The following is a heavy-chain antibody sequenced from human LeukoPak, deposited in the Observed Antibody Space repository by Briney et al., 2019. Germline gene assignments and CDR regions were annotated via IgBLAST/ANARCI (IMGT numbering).Heavy chain of an antibody. V-gene: IGHV4-39*07. CDR1: GDSIIGYY. CDR3: TKSDGYGLIRI. J-gene: IGHJ3*02. CDR2: IYYTGNT. Sequence: PSETLSLTCSVSGDSIIGYYWGWIRQPPGKGLEWIGNIYYTGNTYYNSSLKSRVTISLDTSRNQFSLKVISMTAADTAAYYCTKSDGYGLIRICGRGTMVTVSS. D-gene: IGHD3-10*01.